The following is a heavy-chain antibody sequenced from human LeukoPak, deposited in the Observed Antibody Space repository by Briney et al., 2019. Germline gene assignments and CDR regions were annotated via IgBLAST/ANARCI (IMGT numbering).Heavy chain of an antibody. CDR2: IYYSGGT. D-gene: IGHD5-18*01. J-gene: IGHJ4*02. V-gene: IGHV4-59*01. CDR1: GGSISSYY. Sequence: SETLSLTCTVSGGSISSYYWSWIRQPPGKGLEWIGYIYYSGGTNYNPSLKSRVTISVDTSKNQVSLKLSSVTAADTAVYYCARLDTALSSIQIWGQGTLVTVSS. CDR3: ARLDTALSSIQI.